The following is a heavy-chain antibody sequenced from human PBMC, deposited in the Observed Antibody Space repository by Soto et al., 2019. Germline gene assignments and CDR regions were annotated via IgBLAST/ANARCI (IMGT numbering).Heavy chain of an antibody. V-gene: IGHV5-10-1*01. CDR2: IDPSYSYT. J-gene: IGHJ6*02. Sequence: PGEALKISCKGSGYSFASYWISWVRQMPGKGLEWMGRIDPSYSYTNYSPSFQGHVTISVDKSISTAYLQWNSLKASDTAMYFCARPFNGLTIFGEMVVWGQGTTVTVSS. D-gene: IGHD3-3*01. CDR1: GYSFASYW. CDR3: ARPFNGLTIFGEMVV.